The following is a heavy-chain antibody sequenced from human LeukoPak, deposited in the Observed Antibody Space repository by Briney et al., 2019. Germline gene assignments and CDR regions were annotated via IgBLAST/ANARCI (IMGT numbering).Heavy chain of an antibody. D-gene: IGHD3-22*01. Sequence: SETLSLTCSVSGDSITGYYWGWIRQPPGKGLEWIGNIYYTGNTYYNSSLKSRVTISVDKSKNQFSLKLSSVTAADTAVYFCARDAYDSSGYSFDYWGQGTLVTVSS. V-gene: IGHV4-39*07. J-gene: IGHJ4*02. CDR2: IYYTGNT. CDR1: GDSITGYY. CDR3: ARDAYDSSGYSFDY.